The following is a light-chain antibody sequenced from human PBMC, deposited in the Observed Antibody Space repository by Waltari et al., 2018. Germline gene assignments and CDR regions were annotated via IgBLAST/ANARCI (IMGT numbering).Light chain of an antibody. J-gene: IGLJ2*01. V-gene: IGLV2-11*01. CDR2: DVN. Sequence: QSALTQPRSVSGSPGQPVTISCTGTSTDAGGYNFVSCYQQHPGKAPKLMIHDVNKRPSGGPERFSGSKAGNTASLTISGLQAEDEAEYYCCSYAGSYIFGVFGGGTKLTVL. CDR1: STDAGGYNF. CDR3: CSYAGSYIFGV.